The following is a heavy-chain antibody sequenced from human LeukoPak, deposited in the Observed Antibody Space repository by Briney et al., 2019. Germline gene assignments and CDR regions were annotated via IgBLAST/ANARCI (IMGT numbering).Heavy chain of an antibody. V-gene: IGHV1-2*02. Sequence: ASVKVSCKDSGYTFTGYHVHWVRQAPGQGLEWMGWIDPNSGGTKYSQKFQGRVTLTRDTSISTAYMELSSLRSDDTALYYCARVRSKFMVWGGDFDYWGQGTLVTVSS. CDR1: GYTFTGYH. CDR3: ARVRSKFMVWGGDFDY. D-gene: IGHD3-10*01. J-gene: IGHJ4*02. CDR2: IDPNSGGT.